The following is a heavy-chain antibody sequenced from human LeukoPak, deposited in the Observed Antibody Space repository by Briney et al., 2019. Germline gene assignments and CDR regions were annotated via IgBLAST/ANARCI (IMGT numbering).Heavy chain of an antibody. CDR2: IYTSGNT. CDR1: GGSISSNY. V-gene: IGHV4-4*07. J-gene: IGHJ2*01. Sequence: PSETLSLTCTVSGGSISSNYWNWVRQPAGRGLEWIGHIYTSGNTNYNPSLKSRVTMSLDTPKNQFSLKLSSVTAADTAVYYCAREAIFGLVTQYWYFDLWGRGTLVTVSS. D-gene: IGHD3/OR15-3a*01. CDR3: AREAIFGLVTQYWYFDL.